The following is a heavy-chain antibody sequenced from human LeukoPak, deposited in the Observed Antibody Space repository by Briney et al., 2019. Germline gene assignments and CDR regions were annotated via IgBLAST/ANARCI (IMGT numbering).Heavy chain of an antibody. D-gene: IGHD2-15*01. Sequence: PSQTLSLTCTVSGGSISSGGYYWTWIRQHPGKGPEWIGYIYYSGSTYYNPSLKSRVTISVDTSKNQFSLRLSSVTAADTAVYYCALGYCGGGSCYAREYFQHWGQGTLVTVSS. CDR3: ALGYCGGGSCYAREYFQH. J-gene: IGHJ1*01. V-gene: IGHV4-31*03. CDR1: GGSISSGGYY. CDR2: IYYSGST.